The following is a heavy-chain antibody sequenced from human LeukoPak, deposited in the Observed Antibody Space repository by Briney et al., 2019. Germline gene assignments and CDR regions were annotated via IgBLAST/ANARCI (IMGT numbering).Heavy chain of an antibody. Sequence: GGSLRLSCAASGFTFSSYWMSWVRQAPGKGLEWVANIKQDGSEKYYVDSVKGRFTISRDNAKNSLYLQMNSLRAEDTAVYYCARERIYDFWSGYPKAFDYWGQGTLVTVSS. J-gene: IGHJ4*02. CDR2: IKQDGSEK. V-gene: IGHV3-7*01. CDR3: ARERIYDFWSGYPKAFDY. D-gene: IGHD3-3*01. CDR1: GFTFSSYW.